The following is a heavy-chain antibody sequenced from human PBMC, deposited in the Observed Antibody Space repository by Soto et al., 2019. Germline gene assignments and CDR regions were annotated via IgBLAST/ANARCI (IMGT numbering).Heavy chain of an antibody. CDR2: INPNSGDT. D-gene: IGHD5-12*01. CDR3: ARESGGATATLDYYYFYMDV. CDR1: GDTFNDYY. Sequence: QVQLVQSGAEVKKPGASVTVSCRSSGDTFNDYYIHWVRQAPGQGLEWMGWINPNSGDTKYAQKFQGWVSMTRDTSIRTVYMQLSRLRSDDTAVYYCARESGGATATLDYYYFYMDVWGTGTTVTVSS. J-gene: IGHJ6*03. V-gene: IGHV1-2*04.